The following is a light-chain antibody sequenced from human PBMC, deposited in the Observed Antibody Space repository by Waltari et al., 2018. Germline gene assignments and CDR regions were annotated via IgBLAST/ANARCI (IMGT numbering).Light chain of an antibody. V-gene: IGKV3-20*01. J-gene: IGKJ4*01. CDR2: GAS. CDR1: QSVSRDY. Sequence: ETVLAQSPGTLSLSLGDRATLSCRASQSVSRDYLAWYQQTPGQAPRLLIYGASSRSTGIPARFSGSGSGTDFTLTITRLEPEDFAVYYCQQYGSSPLTFGGGTKVDIK. CDR3: QQYGSSPLT.